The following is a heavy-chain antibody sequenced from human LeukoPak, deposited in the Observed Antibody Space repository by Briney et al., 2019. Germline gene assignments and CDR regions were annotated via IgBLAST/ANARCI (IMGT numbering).Heavy chain of an antibody. CDR1: GYTFTSYG. CDR2: ISAYNGNT. D-gene: IGHD3-3*01. CDR3: ARAEGGSIFGVPHAFDI. J-gene: IGHJ3*02. Sequence: ASVKVSCKASGYTFTSYGISWVRQAPGQGLEWMGWISAYNGNTNYAQKLQGRVTMTTDTSTSTAYMELRSLRSDDTAVYYCARAEGGSIFGVPHAFDIWGQGTMVTVSS. V-gene: IGHV1-18*01.